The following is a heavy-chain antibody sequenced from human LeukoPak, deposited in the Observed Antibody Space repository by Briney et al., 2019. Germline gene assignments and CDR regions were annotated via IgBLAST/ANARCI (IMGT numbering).Heavy chain of an antibody. CDR3: ARHIGGGIEDMDV. V-gene: IGHV4-59*08. CDR1: GGSIGTYY. Sequence: SETLSLTCIVSGGSIGTYYWSWVRQSPGKGLEWIGYIYVTGSTRYNPYLQSRVTISVDTSRNQFFLKMSSVTAADTAVYYCARHIGGGIEDMDVWGTGTKVTVSS. CDR2: IYVTGST. J-gene: IGHJ6*03. D-gene: IGHD3-16*02.